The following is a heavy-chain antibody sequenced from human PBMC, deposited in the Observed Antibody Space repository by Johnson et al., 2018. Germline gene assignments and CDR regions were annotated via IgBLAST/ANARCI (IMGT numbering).Heavy chain of an antibody. J-gene: IGHJ6*03. D-gene: IGHD3-16*01. CDR2: IHGRSDGT. Sequence: VQLQESGGGLVQPGGSLRLSCATSGLPSAMSWVRQPAGEGLEWGSAIHGRSDGTYYADSVKGRFTISRDRSTNTLYLQMNSLRVEDTAVYYCAKDGGVAVALRYTDVWGRGTAVTVSS. CDR3: AKDGGVAVALRYTDV. V-gene: IGHV3-23*01. CDR1: GLPSA.